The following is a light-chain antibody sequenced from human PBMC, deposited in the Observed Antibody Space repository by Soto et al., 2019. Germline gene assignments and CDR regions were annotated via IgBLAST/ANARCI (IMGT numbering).Light chain of an antibody. CDR1: SSDVGSYNL. V-gene: IGLV2-23*01. CDR2: EGN. Sequence: QSVLTQPASVSGSPGQSITISCTGTSSDVGSYNLVSWYQHHPGKAPKLIIYEGNKRPSGVSNRFSGSKSGNTASLTISGLQTEDEADYSCCSYAGNGTFVFGTGTKLTVL. CDR3: CSYAGNGTFV. J-gene: IGLJ1*01.